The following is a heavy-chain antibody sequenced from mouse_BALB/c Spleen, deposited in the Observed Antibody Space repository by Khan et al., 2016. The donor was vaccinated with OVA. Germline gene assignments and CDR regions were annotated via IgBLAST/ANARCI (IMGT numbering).Heavy chain of an antibody. V-gene: IGHV5-6-4*01. D-gene: IGHD1-1*01. CDR1: GFSFSSYS. Sequence: EVMLVESGGGLVRPGGSLKLSCAASGFSFSSYSMSWVRQTPEKRLEWVATISSGGSYTYYPDSVKGRFTISRDNAKNTQPLQVNSLRSEDTAMYYCTGHRGYYGRSPYFDDWGQGTTLTVSS. CDR2: ISSGGSYT. CDR3: TGHRGYYGRSPYFDD. J-gene: IGHJ2*01.